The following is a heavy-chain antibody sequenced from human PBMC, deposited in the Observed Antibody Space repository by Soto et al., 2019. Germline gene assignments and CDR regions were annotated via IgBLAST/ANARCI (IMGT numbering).Heavy chain of an antibody. Sequence: SVKVSCKASGGTFSSYAISWVRQAPGQGLEWMGGIIPIFGTANYAQKFQGRVTITADESTSTAYMELSSLRSEDTAVYYCARGAMDYYGSGSYCGMDVWGQRTTVTVSS. V-gene: IGHV1-69*13. CDR2: IIPIFGTA. CDR1: GGTFSSYA. J-gene: IGHJ6*02. D-gene: IGHD3-10*01. CDR3: ARGAMDYYGSGSYCGMDV.